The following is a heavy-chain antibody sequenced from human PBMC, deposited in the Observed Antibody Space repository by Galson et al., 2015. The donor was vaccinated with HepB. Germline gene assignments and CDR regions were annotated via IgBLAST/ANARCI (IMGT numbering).Heavy chain of an antibody. J-gene: IGHJ4*02. CDR2: ISQDGNDK. D-gene: IGHD2-15*01. CDR1: ALTFSSYA. CDR3: ATVGGYCSGGRCYTGYADY. Sequence: SLRLSCAASALTFSSYAMHWVRQAPGKGLEWVGVISQDGNDKYYTESVKGRFTISRDNSKNTLYLQINSLRPEDTAVYYCATVGGYCSGGRCYTGYADYWGQGTLVTVSS. V-gene: IGHV3-30*04.